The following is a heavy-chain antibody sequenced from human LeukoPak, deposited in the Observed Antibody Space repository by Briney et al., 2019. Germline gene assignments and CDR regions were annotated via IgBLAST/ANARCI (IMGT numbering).Heavy chain of an antibody. CDR1: GGSISSYY. D-gene: IGHD3-10*01. V-gene: IGHV4-59*01. CDR3: ARADPNASGYFYRFNWFDP. CDR2: VYSSGST. Sequence: SETLSLTCTVSGGSISSYYWNWVRQPPGKGLEWIGNVYSSGSTDYNPSLKSRVTISLDTSKFQFSLRLNSVTAADTAVYYCARADPNASGYFYRFNWFDPWGQGTLVTVSS. J-gene: IGHJ5*02.